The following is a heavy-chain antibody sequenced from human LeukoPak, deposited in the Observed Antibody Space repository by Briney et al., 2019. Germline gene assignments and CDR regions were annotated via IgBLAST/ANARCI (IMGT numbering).Heavy chain of an antibody. CDR2: SYYNGNT. CDR1: GGSITNYY. J-gene: IGHJ5*02. D-gene: IGHD5-24*01. V-gene: IGHV4-59*01. CDR3: ARDNSVRDEAWWFNP. Sequence: MSSETLSLTCTVSGGSITNYYWSWIRQPPGKGLEWIGFSYYNGNTNYNPSLKSRVTISVDMSKNQFSLSLRSVTAADTAVYYCARDNSVRDEAWWFNPWGQGTLVTVSS.